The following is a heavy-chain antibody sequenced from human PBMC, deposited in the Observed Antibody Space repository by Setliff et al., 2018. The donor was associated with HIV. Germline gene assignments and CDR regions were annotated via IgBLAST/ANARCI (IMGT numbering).Heavy chain of an antibody. CDR2: TNTYSGDT. D-gene: IGHD1-1*01. Sequence: ASVKVSCKASGYTLIDYYMHWVRQDPGQGLEWVGWTNTYSGDTNYAQKFHGRVTRTRDTSINTDYIDLRTLRSDDTAVYYCAREARLEGAFDIWGQGTMVTVSS. V-gene: IGHV1-2*02. J-gene: IGHJ3*02. CDR1: GYTLIDYY. CDR3: AREARLEGAFDI.